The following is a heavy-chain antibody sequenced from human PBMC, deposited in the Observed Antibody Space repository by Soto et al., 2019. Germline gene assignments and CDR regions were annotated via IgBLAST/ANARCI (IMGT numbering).Heavy chain of an antibody. V-gene: IGHV4-59*01. CDR3: ARGPTITTGV. CDR2: MYNDGAT. J-gene: IGHJ4*02. Sequence: SETLSLTCTISGGSMSRYSCHWLRQPPGKGLEWIGYMYNDGATDYNPSLKSRLSMSLDTSTNQFSLRLSSVTAADTAVYFCARGPTITTGVWGRGILVTVSS. D-gene: IGHD5-12*01. CDR1: GGSMSRYS.